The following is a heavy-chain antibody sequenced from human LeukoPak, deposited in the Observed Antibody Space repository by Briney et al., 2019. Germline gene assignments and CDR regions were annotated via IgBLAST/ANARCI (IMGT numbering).Heavy chain of an antibody. CDR1: GFIFSRYG. V-gene: IGHV3-21*06. Sequence: GGSLRLFCAASGFIFSRYGMTWVRQAPGKALEWVASISAETTSIYYGESLKGRFTLSRDNAKNSMYLQINTLRAEDTALYYCARGSLYAGGWFDAFDVWGQGTWVAVSS. CDR3: ARGSLYAGGWFDAFDV. J-gene: IGHJ3*01. D-gene: IGHD6-19*01. CDR2: ISAETTSI.